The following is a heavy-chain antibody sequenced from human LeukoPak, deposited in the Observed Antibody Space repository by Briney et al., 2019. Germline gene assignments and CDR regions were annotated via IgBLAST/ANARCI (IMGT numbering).Heavy chain of an antibody. CDR2: INPSGGST. D-gene: IGHD3-22*01. Sequence: ASVKVSCKASGYTFTSYYMHWVRQAPGQGLEWMGIINPSGGSTSYAQKFQGRVTMTRDTSTSTVYMELSSLRSEDTAVYYWERVYYDSSGYFYFDYWGQGTLVTVSS. CDR3: ERVYYDSSGYFYFDY. J-gene: IGHJ4*02. V-gene: IGHV1-46*01. CDR1: GYTFTSYY.